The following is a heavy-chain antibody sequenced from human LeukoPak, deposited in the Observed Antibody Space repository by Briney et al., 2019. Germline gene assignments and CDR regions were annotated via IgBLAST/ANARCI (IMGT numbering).Heavy chain of an antibody. Sequence: GXSLQISCQAAGSNFTSYWIGWGRQLPGKGLEWVGIIYPGDSGTRYSPSLQGQVTISADKSTSTAYLQWSSLKSSDTAMYYCARLRQLWTLDYWGQGTLVTVSS. J-gene: IGHJ4*02. CDR1: GSNFTSYW. CDR2: IYPGDSGT. CDR3: ARLRQLWTLDY. D-gene: IGHD5-18*01. V-gene: IGHV5-51*01.